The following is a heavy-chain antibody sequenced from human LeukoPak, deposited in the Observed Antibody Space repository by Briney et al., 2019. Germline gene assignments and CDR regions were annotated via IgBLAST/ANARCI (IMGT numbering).Heavy chain of an antibody. CDR1: GYTFTGYY. Sequence: ASVKVSCKASGYTFTGYYMHWVRQAPGQGLEWMGWINPNSGGTNYAQKFQGWVTMTRDTSLSTAYMELSRLRSDDTAVYYCARARYSGYDYHNFYWYFDLWGRGTLVTVSS. J-gene: IGHJ2*01. CDR3: ARARYSGYDYHNFYWYFDL. V-gene: IGHV1-2*04. CDR2: INPNSGGT. D-gene: IGHD5-12*01.